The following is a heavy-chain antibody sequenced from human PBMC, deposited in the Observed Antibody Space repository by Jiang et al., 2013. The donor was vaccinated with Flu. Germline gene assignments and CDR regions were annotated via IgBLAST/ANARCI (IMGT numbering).Heavy chain of an antibody. Sequence: PGLVKPSETLSLTCTVSGGSISSYYWSWIRQPPGKGLEWIGYIYYSGSTNYNPSLKSRVTISVDTSRNQFSLKLSSVTAADTAVYYCASCGYSYGLFDYWGQGTLVTVSS. D-gene: IGHD5-18*01. CDR2: IYYSGST. CDR3: ASCGYSYGLFDY. CDR1: GGSISSYY. J-gene: IGHJ4*02. V-gene: IGHV4-59*01.